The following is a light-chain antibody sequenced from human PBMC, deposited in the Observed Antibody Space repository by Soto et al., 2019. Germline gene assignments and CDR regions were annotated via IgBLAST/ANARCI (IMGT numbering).Light chain of an antibody. CDR3: QQYNNWPIT. J-gene: IGKJ5*01. CDR1: QTINNN. V-gene: IGKV3-15*01. Sequence: VMTQAPATLSVSPGERATLSCRASQTINNNVAWYQLKDGQVPRLVIYGASTRATDIPARFSGSGSGTEFTLTISSLQSEDFEVYYCQQYNNWPITFGQGTRLETK. CDR2: GAS.